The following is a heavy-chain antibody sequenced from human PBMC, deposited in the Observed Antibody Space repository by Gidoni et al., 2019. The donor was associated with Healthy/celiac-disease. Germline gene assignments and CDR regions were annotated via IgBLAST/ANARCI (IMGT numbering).Heavy chain of an antibody. Sequence: QVQRVQAGAELKKPGASVKGSCKTSGYTFTSYAMNWVRQAPGQGLEWMGWINTITGNPTYAQGFTGRFVFSLDTSVSTAYLQISSLKAEDTSVYYCAREGLVAARPVGYYWGQGTLVTVSS. CDR2: INTITGNP. CDR1: GYTFTSYA. V-gene: IGHV7-4-1*02. J-gene: IGHJ4*02. CDR3: AREGLVAARPVGYY. D-gene: IGHD6-6*01.